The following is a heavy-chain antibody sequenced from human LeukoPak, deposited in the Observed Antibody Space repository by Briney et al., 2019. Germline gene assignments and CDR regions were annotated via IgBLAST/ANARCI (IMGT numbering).Heavy chain of an antibody. CDR3: ARDSGQYWYFDL. J-gene: IGHJ2*01. D-gene: IGHD1-14*01. V-gene: IGHV4-61*02. CDR1: GGSISSGSYY. CDR2: IYTSGST. Sequence: SETLSLTCTVSGGSISSGSYYWSRIRQPAGKGLEWIGRIYTSGSTNYNPSLKSRVTISVDTSKNQFSLKLSSVTAADTAVYYCARDSGQYWYFDLWGRGTLVTVSS.